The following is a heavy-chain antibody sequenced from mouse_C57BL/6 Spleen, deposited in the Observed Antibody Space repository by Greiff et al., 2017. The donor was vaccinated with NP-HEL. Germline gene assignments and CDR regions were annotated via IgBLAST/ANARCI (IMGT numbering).Heavy chain of an antibody. CDR3: TTRDDGYYY. D-gene: IGHD2-3*01. CDR1: GFNIKDDY. CDR2: IDPENGDT. V-gene: IGHV14-4*01. J-gene: IGHJ2*01. Sequence: EVQLQQSGAELVRPGASVKLSCTASGFNIKDDYMHWVKQRPEQGLEWIGWIDPENGDTEYASKFQGKATITADTSSNTAYLQLSSLTSEDTAVYYCTTRDDGYYYWGQGTTLTVSS.